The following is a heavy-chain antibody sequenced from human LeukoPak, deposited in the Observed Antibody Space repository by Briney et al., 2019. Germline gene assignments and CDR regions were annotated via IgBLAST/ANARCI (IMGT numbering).Heavy chain of an antibody. D-gene: IGHD4-11*01. V-gene: IGHV1-69*05. Sequence: ASVKVSCKASVGIFSSYGINWVRQAPGQGLEWMGRIIPMFGATNYAQKFRGRVTVTTDESTSTAYMELSSLRSEDTAVYYCARGSYSDYIFDYWGQGTLVTVSS. CDR1: VGIFSSYG. J-gene: IGHJ4*02. CDR3: ARGSYSDYIFDY. CDR2: IIPMFGAT.